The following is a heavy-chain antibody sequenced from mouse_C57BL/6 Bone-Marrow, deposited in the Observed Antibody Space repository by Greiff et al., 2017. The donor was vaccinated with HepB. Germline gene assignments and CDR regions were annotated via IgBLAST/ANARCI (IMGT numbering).Heavy chain of an antibody. CDR3: ASPFSTPYAMDY. Sequence: QVQLQQSGAELARPGASVKMSCKASGYTFTSYTMHWVKQRPGQGLEWIGYINPSSGYTKYNQKFKDKATLTADKSSSTAYMQLSSLTSEDSAVYYCASPFSTPYAMDYWGQGTSVTVSS. CDR2: INPSSGYT. D-gene: IGHD2-1*01. CDR1: GYTFTSYT. V-gene: IGHV1-4*01. J-gene: IGHJ4*01.